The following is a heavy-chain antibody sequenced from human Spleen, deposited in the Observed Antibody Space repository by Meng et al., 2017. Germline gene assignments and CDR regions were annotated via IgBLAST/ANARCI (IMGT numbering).Heavy chain of an antibody. Sequence: GESLKISCAACGFTFSSYDMHWVRQAPGKGLEWVAVISYDGSNKYYADSVKGRFTISRDNSKNTLYLQMNSLRAEDTAVYYCAREADGDLYRSSDIDYWGQGTLVTVSS. CDR2: ISYDGSNK. D-gene: IGHD4-17*01. CDR1: GFTFSSYD. V-gene: IGHV3-30*03. CDR3: AREADGDLYRSSDIDY. J-gene: IGHJ4*02.